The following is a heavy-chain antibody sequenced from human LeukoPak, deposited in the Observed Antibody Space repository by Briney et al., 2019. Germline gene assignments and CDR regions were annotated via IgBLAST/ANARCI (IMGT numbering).Heavy chain of an antibody. CDR1: GLTFSSYA. V-gene: IGHV3-30*04. CDR3: AKGHYYDSSGYSYYFDY. D-gene: IGHD3-22*01. Sequence: SGGSLRLSCVVSGLTFSSYAFHWVRQAPGKGLEWVAVISYDGSNKYYADSVKGRFTISRDNSKNTLYLQMNSLRAEDTAVYYCAKGHYYDSSGYSYYFDYWGQGTLVTVSS. CDR2: ISYDGSNK. J-gene: IGHJ4*02.